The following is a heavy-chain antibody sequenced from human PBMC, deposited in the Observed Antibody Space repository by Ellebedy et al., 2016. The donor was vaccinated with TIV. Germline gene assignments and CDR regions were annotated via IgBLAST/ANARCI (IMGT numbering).Heavy chain of an antibody. V-gene: IGHV3-48*04. Sequence: PGGSLRLSCATSGFTFSNSGMNWVRQVPGKGLEWISYITGGSTAIYYADSVKGRFTISRDNAKNSLYLQMNSLRAEDTALYYCAKDIGFLDYDAFDIWGQGTMVTVSS. CDR1: GFTFSNSG. J-gene: IGHJ3*02. CDR3: AKDIGFLDYDAFDI. D-gene: IGHD4-11*01. CDR2: ITGGSTAI.